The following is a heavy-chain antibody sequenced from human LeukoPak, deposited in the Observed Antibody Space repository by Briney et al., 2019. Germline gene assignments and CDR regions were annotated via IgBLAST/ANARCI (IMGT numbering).Heavy chain of an antibody. J-gene: IGHJ4*02. V-gene: IGHV3-23*01. CDR3: ARDRLEAGIFDY. Sequence: PGGSLRLSCAASGFTFSSYAMSWVRQAPGKGLEWVSAISGSGGSTYYADSVKGRFTISRDNSQNTLYLQMNSLRAEDTAVYYCARDRLEAGIFDYWGQGTLVTVSS. D-gene: IGHD1-1*01. CDR1: GFTFSSYA. CDR2: ISGSGGST.